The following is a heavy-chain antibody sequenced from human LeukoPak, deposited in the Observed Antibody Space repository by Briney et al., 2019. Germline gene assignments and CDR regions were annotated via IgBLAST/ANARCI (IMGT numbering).Heavy chain of an antibody. Sequence: PSETLSLTCTVSGGYIISSSHYWGWIRQPRGKGLEWIGSIYYSGSTYYNPSLKSRVTISVDTSKNQFSMKLSSVTAADTAVYYCARSLGLLVEPAATFGYRGQGTLVTVSS. D-gene: IGHD2-2*01. CDR1: GGYIISSSHY. CDR2: IYYSGST. CDR3: ARSLGLLVEPAATFGY. V-gene: IGHV4-39*01. J-gene: IGHJ4*02.